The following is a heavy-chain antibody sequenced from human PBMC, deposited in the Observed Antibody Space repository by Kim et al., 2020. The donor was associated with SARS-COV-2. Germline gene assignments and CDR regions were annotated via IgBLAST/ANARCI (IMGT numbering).Heavy chain of an antibody. J-gene: IGHJ6*02. CDR1: GYTFTSYA. CDR3: ARDPLLNMVRGDLGDYYYYGMDV. D-gene: IGHD3-10*01. CDR2: INTNTGNP. Sequence: ASVKVSCKASGYTFTSYAMNWVRQAPGQGLEWMGWINTNTGNPTYAQGFTGRFVFSLDTSVSTAYLQISSLKAEDTAVYYCARDPLLNMVRGDLGDYYYYGMDVWGQGTTVTVSS. V-gene: IGHV7-4-1*02.